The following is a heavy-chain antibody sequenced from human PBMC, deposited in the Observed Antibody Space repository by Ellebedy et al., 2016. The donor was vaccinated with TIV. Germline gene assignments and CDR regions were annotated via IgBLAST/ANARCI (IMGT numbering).Heavy chain of an antibody. J-gene: IGHJ5*02. V-gene: IGHV1-46*01. CDR2: IDPIAGVT. CDR3: ARATNYYVDTPMVKEFGP. Sequence: AASVKVSCKASGYTFTNYYIHWVRHAPGQGLEWMAIIDPIAGVTNYPHKFQGRVTMTRDTSTSTLYMQLISLRSEDTAVYYCARATNYYVDTPMVKEFGPWGQGTLVTVSS. CDR1: GYTFTNYY. D-gene: IGHD5-18*01.